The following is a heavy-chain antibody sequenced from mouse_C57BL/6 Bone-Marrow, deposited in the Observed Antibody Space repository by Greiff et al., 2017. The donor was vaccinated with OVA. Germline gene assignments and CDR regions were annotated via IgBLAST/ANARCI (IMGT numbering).Heavy chain of an antibody. CDR1: GYTFTNYW. CDR2: IYPGGGYT. Sequence: VQLQQSGAELVRPGPSVKMSCKASGYTFTNYWIGWAKQRPGHGLEWIGDIYPGGGYTNYNEKFKGKATLTADKSSSTAYMQVSSLTSEDSAIYYCARVGELYAMDYWGQGTSVTVSS. CDR3: ARVGELYAMDY. V-gene: IGHV1-63*01. J-gene: IGHJ4*01.